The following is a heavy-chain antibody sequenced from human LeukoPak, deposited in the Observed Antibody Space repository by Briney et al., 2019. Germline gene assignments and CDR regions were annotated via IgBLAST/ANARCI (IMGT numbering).Heavy chain of an antibody. V-gene: IGHV4-4*07. CDR3: ARGIGYCSITSCNGKYDY. J-gene: IGHJ4*02. CDR2: IYTSGST. CDR1: GGSISSYY. Sequence: SETLSLTCTVSGGSISSYYWSWIRQPAGKGLEWIGRIYTSGSTNYNPSLKSRVTMSVDTSKNQFSLKLSSVTAADTAVYYCARGIGYCSITSCNGKYDYWGQGTLVTVSS. D-gene: IGHD2-2*01.